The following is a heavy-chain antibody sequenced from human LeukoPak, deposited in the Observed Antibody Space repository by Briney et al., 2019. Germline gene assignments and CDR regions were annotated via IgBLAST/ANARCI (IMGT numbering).Heavy chain of an antibody. D-gene: IGHD3-10*01. CDR2: TNTDGSST. CDR1: GFTFSDYW. CDR3: ARGMTYYYGSGKFDY. Sequence: WGSLRLSCTASGFTFSDYWMHWVRQAPGKELVWVSRTNTDGSSTTYADSVKGRFTISRDNAKNTVYLEMNSLRAEDTAVYYCARGMTYYYGSGKFDYWGHGYLVSVSS. V-gene: IGHV3-74*01. J-gene: IGHJ4*01.